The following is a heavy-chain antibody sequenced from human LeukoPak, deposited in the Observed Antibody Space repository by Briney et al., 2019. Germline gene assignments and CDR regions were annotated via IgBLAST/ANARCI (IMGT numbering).Heavy chain of an antibody. Sequence: PGGSLSLSCVASGFTFSNLAMGWVRQAPGKGLEWVSVISDSGGTTYYADSVKGRFTISRDNSRNTLYLQMNSLRVDDTAVYYCAKDARRYSGWYFFDHWGQGTLVTVSS. V-gene: IGHV3-23*01. D-gene: IGHD6-19*01. J-gene: IGHJ4*02. CDR3: AKDARRYSGWYFFDH. CDR2: ISDSGGTT. CDR1: GFTFSNLA.